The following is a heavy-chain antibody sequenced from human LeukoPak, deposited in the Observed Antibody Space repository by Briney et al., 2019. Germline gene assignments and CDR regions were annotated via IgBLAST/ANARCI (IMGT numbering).Heavy chain of an antibody. CDR3: ARVAILQIYDAFDI. Sequence: SETLSLTCTVSGGSLSSYYWSWIRQPPGKGLEWIGYIYYSGSTNYNPSLKSRVTISVDTSKNQFSLKLSSVTAADTAVYYCARVAILQIYDAFDIWGQGTMVTVSS. CDR2: IYYSGST. CDR1: GGSLSSYY. V-gene: IGHV4-59*01. J-gene: IGHJ3*02.